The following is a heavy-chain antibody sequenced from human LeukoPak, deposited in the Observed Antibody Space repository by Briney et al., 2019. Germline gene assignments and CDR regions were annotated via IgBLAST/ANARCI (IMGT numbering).Heavy chain of an antibody. CDR1: GYTFTSYG. D-gene: IGHD6-19*01. V-gene: IGHV1-18*01. CDR2: ISAYNGNT. Sequence: GASVKVSCKASGYTFTSYGISWVRQAPGQGLEWMGWISAYNGNTNYAQKLQGRVTMTTDTSTSTAYMELRSLRSDDTAVYYCARDQTIAVAGFRYFPFDYWGQGTLVTVSS. J-gene: IGHJ4*02. CDR3: ARDQTIAVAGFRYFPFDY.